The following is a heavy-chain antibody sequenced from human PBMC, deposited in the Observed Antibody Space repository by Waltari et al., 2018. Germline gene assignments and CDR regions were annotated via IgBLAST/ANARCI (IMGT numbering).Heavy chain of an antibody. J-gene: IGHJ4*01. CDR2: ISSSSSYI. V-gene: IGHV3-21*01. Sequence: EVQLVESGGGLVKPGGSLRLSCAASGFTFSSYSMNWVRQAPGKGLEWVSSISSSSSYIYYADSGKGRFTISRDNAKNSLYLQMNSLRAEDTAVYYCARGPYSSGWIFDYWGHGTLVTVSS. CDR1: GFTFSSYS. D-gene: IGHD6-19*01. CDR3: ARGPYSSGWIFDY.